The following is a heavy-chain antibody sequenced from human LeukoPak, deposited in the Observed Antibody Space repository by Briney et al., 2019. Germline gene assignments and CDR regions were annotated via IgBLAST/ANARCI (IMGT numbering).Heavy chain of an antibody. D-gene: IGHD5-12*01. CDR2: IRYDGSNE. V-gene: IGHV3-30*02. CDR1: GFTFSSYA. CDR3: AKDTGGYDSNIDY. J-gene: IGHJ4*02. Sequence: GGSLRLSCAASGFTFSSYAMSWVRQAPGKGLEWVALIRYDGSNEFYADSVKGRFIISRDNSKNTLYLQMNSLRAEDTAVYYCAKDTGGYDSNIDYWGQGTLVTVSS.